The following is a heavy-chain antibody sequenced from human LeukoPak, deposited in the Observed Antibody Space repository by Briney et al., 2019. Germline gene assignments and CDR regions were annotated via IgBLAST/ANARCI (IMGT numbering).Heavy chain of an antibody. Sequence: TLSLTCTVSGGSISSGGYYWSWIPQHPGKGLEWIRYIYYSGSTYYNPSLKRRVTILVDTSKNQFSLKLSSVTAADTAVYYCARLEGGDYMDVWGKGTTVTVSS. V-gene: IGHV4-31*03. CDR3: ARLEGGDYMDV. D-gene: IGHD3-16*01. J-gene: IGHJ6*03. CDR1: GGSISSGGYY. CDR2: IYYSGST.